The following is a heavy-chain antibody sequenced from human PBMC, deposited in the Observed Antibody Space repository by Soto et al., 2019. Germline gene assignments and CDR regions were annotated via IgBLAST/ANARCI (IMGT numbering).Heavy chain of an antibody. Sequence: ETLSLTCAFSGGSISSSYWAWIRQPPGKGLEWIGNVYHSGITNYNPSLKSRVTRSVDTSKNQFSLRLNSVTAADTAVYYCARPKGVIGSTYFDIFDIWGQGTKVTVSS. CDR1: GGSISSSY. D-gene: IGHD3-22*01. J-gene: IGHJ3*02. V-gene: IGHV4-59*01. CDR3: ARPKGVIGSTYFDIFDI. CDR2: VYHSGIT.